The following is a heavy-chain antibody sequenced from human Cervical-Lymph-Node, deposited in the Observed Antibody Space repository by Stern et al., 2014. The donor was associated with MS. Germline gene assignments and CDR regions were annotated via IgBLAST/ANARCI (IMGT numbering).Heavy chain of an antibody. CDR3: ARVADFDWSYDS. Sequence: VQLVESGPGLVRPSQTLSLTCSVSGGSISNGLYYWSWIRQHPGKGLEWLGYLHHSGPTRHNPSLNIRVSISVDPSKTQFSLKVTSVTAAETALYYCARVADFDWSYDSWGQGILVTVSS. J-gene: IGHJ4*02. CDR1: GGSISNGLYY. D-gene: IGHD3-9*01. V-gene: IGHV4-31*03. CDR2: LHHSGPT.